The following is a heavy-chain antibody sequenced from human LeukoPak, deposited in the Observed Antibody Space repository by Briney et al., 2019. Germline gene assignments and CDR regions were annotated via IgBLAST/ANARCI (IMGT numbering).Heavy chain of an antibody. V-gene: IGHV1-69*01. Sequence: SVKVSCKASGGTFSSYAISWVRQAPGQGLEWMGGIIPIFGTANYAQKFQGRVTITADESTSTAYMELSSLRSEDTAVYYCAGPRERYQLMGAYYYYMDVWGKGTTITVSS. D-gene: IGHD2-2*01. J-gene: IGHJ6*03. CDR3: AGPRERYQLMGAYYYYMDV. CDR2: IIPIFGTA. CDR1: GGTFSSYA.